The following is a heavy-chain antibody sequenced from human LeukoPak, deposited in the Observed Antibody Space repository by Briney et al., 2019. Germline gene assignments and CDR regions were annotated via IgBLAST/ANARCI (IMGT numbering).Heavy chain of an antibody. Sequence: SETLSLTCTVSGASISSSYWSWIRQPPGKELEWIGYIYNSGSTNYNPSLKSRVTISVDTSKNQFSLKLSSVTAADTAMYYCAIGDRAYFDYWGQGTLVTVSS. CDR3: AIGDRAYFDY. CDR2: IYNSGST. V-gene: IGHV4-59*01. J-gene: IGHJ4*02. CDR1: GASISSSY. D-gene: IGHD3-10*01.